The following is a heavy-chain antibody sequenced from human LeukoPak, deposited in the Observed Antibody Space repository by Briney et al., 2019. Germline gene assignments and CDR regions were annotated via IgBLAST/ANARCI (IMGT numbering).Heavy chain of an antibody. Sequence: PGGSLRLSCAVSGFTLRSYWMHWVRQAPGKGLVWVSRINSDGSSTSYADSVKGRFTISRDNAKNTLYLQMNSLRAEDTAVYYCARDLQRSSVEFDYWGQGSLVTVSS. CDR1: GFTLRSYW. CDR2: INSDGSST. V-gene: IGHV3-74*01. D-gene: IGHD5-24*01. CDR3: ARDLQRSSVEFDY. J-gene: IGHJ4*02.